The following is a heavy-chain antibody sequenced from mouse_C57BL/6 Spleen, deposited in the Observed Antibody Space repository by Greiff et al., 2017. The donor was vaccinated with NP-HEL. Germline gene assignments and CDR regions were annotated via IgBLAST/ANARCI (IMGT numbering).Heavy chain of an antibody. J-gene: IGHJ4*01. CDR2: INPYNGGT. Sequence: EVQLQQSGPVLVKPGASVKMSCKASGYTFTDYYMNWVKQSHGKSLEWIGVINPYNGGTSYNQKFKGKATLTVDKSSSTAYMELNSLTSEDSAVYYCARRGLLYNAMDYWGQGTSVTVSS. V-gene: IGHV1-19*01. CDR3: ARRGLLYNAMDY. D-gene: IGHD2-10*01. CDR1: GYTFTDYY.